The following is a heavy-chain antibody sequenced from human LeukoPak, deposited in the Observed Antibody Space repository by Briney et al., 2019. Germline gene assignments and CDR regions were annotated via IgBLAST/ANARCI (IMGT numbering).Heavy chain of an antibody. J-gene: IGHJ5*02. V-gene: IGHV4-59*01. Sequence: SETLSLTCTVSGGSISSYYWSWIRQPPGKGLEWIGYIYYSGSTNYNPSLKSRVTISIDTSKNQFSLKLSSVTAADTAVYYCARARQGGRYFDWLLIFDPWGQGTLVTVSS. CDR3: ARARQGGRYFDWLLIFDP. CDR1: GGSISSYY. CDR2: IYYSGST. D-gene: IGHD3-9*01.